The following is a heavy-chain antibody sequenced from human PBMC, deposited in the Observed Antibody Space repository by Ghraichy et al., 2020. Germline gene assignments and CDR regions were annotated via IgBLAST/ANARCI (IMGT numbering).Heavy chain of an antibody. CDR3: AGGRGYSYGVLHH. J-gene: IGHJ4*02. CDR1: GLTVIDNQ. Sequence: LSLTCAASGLTVIDNQMNWVRQAPGKGLEWVSIIYPGGSTYYIDSVKGRFTISRDESKNMLFLQMNSLKFEDTAVYYCAGGRGYSYGVLHHWGQGTLVTVSS. V-gene: IGHV3-66*01. CDR2: IYPGGST. D-gene: IGHD5-18*01.